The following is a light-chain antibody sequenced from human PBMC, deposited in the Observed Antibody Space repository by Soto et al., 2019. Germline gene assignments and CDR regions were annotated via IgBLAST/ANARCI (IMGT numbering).Light chain of an antibody. Sequence: QSVLTQPPSASGTPGQRVTISCSGSSSNIGSNTVNWYQQLPGTAPKLLIYSNNQRPSGVPDRFSGSKSGTSAPLAISGLQSEDEADYYCAVWDDSLNGHVFGTGTKVTVL. CDR1: SSNIGSNT. CDR3: AVWDDSLNGHV. CDR2: SNN. J-gene: IGLJ1*01. V-gene: IGLV1-44*01.